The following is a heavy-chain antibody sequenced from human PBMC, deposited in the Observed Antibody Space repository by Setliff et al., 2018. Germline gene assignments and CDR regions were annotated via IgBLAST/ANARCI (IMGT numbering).Heavy chain of an antibody. Sequence: SVKVSCKASGDSFSNYAISWVRQAPGQGLEWMGGIIPMFGTPAYTQKFQDRVTITTDESTSTAYMELNSLTSEDTAVYYCARGYCSGGSCADFDYWGQGTLVTVSS. V-gene: IGHV1-69*05. CDR2: IIPMFGTP. CDR3: ARGYCSGGSCADFDY. D-gene: IGHD2-15*01. J-gene: IGHJ4*02. CDR1: GDSFSNYA.